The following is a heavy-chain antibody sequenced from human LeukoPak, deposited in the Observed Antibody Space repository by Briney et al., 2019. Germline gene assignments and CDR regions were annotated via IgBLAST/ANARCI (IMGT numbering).Heavy chain of an antibody. CDR2: IYSGGST. J-gene: IGHJ4*02. Sequence: GGSLRLSCAASGFTFSSYWMSWVRQAPGKGLEWVSVIYSGGSTYYADSVKGRFTISRDNSKNTLYLQMNSLRAEDTAVYYCARAHGYSGYDKVDYWGQGTLVTVSS. CDR1: GFTFSSYW. CDR3: ARAHGYSGYDKVDY. V-gene: IGHV3-53*01. D-gene: IGHD5-12*01.